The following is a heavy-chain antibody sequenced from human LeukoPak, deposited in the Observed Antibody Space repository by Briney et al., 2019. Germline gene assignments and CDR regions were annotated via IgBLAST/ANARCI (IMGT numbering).Heavy chain of an antibody. Sequence: PGGSLRLSCAPSGFTFSSYQLTWLRQAPGRGLEWVANIKGDGSEKYYADSVRGQFTISRDNAKNSLYLQMNSLRADDTAGYYFAMYGLEAPFDSWGQGTLVTVSS. D-gene: IGHD2-8*01. V-gene: IGHV3-7*02. CDR1: GFTFSSYQ. CDR3: AMYGLEAPFDS. J-gene: IGHJ4*02. CDR2: IKGDGSEK.